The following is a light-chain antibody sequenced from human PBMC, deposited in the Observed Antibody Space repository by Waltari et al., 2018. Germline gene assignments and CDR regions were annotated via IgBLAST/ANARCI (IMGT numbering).Light chain of an antibody. CDR2: WAS. Sequence: DIVMTQSPDSLTVSLGARATIDCKSNKSVLYGPNRKNYIAWYQQKSGQPPKLLISWASTRESGVPDRFSGSGSGTEFTLTITDLQAEDVAVYYCQEYYTDSLTFGGGTKVEIK. CDR3: QEYYTDSLT. CDR1: KSVLYGPNRKNY. V-gene: IGKV4-1*01. J-gene: IGKJ4*01.